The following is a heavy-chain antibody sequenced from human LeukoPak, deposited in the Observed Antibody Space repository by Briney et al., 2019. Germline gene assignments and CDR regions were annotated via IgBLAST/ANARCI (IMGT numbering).Heavy chain of an antibody. D-gene: IGHD3-22*01. CDR1: GFTFSSYS. V-gene: IGHV3-21*01. J-gene: IGHJ3*02. CDR3: ARAPIGAFDI. Sequence: GGSLRLSCAASGFTFSSYSMNWVRQAPGKGLEWVSSISSSGSYIYYADSVKGRFTISRDNAKNSLYLQMNSLRAEDTAVYYCARAPIGAFDIWGQGTMVTVSS. CDR2: ISSSGSYI.